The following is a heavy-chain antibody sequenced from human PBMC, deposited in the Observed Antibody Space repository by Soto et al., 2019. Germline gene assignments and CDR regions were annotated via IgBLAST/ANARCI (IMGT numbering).Heavy chain of an antibody. V-gene: IGHV3-33*01. D-gene: IGHD3-22*01. CDR1: GFTFSSYG. Sequence: PGGSLRLSCAASGFTFSSYGMHWVRQAPGKGLEWVAVIWYDGSNKYYADSVKGRFTISRDNSKNTLYLQMNSLRAEDTAVYYCASYNYYDSSGYPDYWGQGTMVTVSS. CDR3: ASYNYYDSSGYPDY. J-gene: IGHJ4*02. CDR2: IWYDGSNK.